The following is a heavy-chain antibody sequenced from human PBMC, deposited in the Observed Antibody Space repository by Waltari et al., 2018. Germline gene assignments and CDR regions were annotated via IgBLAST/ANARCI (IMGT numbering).Heavy chain of an antibody. CDR3: AKEKRNVGVDY. V-gene: IGHV3-30*18. D-gene: IGHD3-10*02. Sequence: QVQLVESGGVVQPGKSLRISCEASGFTFRNYGFHWVRQAPGKELDWVAVISSDGNFKYNAESVKGRFTISRDNSRNTLYLQMDSLTIEDTGVYFCAKEKRNVGVDYWGQGILVTVSS. CDR2: ISSDGNFK. J-gene: IGHJ4*02. CDR1: GFTFRNYG.